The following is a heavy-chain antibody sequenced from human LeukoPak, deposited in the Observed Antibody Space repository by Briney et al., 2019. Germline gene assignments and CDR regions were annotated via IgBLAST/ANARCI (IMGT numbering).Heavy chain of an antibody. Sequence: SETLSLTCNVSGGSIRNYYWTWIRQSPGKGLEWIGYVSDSGTTDYNPSLKSRVTISLDTSKSHFSLKLTSVTAADTAVYYCARDLISGYFDLWGRGTLVTVSS. V-gene: IGHV4-59*01. J-gene: IGHJ2*01. CDR3: ARDLISGYFDL. D-gene: IGHD3-16*01. CDR2: VSDSGTT. CDR1: GGSIRNYY.